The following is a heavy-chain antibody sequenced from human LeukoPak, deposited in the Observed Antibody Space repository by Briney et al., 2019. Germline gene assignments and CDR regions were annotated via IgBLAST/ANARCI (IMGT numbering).Heavy chain of an antibody. J-gene: IGHJ5*02. CDR3: ARDTMLGMGNP. V-gene: IGHV3-74*01. Sequence: GGSLRLSCAASGFTFSGYWMHWVRHLPGKGLLWVSRINNDGSGTYYADSVKGRFTISRDNAKNTLYLQMNSLRAEDTAVYYCARDTMLGMGNPWGQGTLVTVSS. CDR1: GFTFSGYW. D-gene: IGHD3-10*02. CDR2: INNDGSGT.